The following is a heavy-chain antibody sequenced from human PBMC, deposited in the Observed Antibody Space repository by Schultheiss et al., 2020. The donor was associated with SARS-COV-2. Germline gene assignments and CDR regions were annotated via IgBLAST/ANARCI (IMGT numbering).Heavy chain of an antibody. J-gene: IGHJ3*02. V-gene: IGHV3-21*01. D-gene: IGHD3-3*01. CDR1: GFTFSSYS. CDR2: ISSSSSYI. CDR3: AREFRPLRSESTIFGVVIMPAGGGVGAFDI. Sequence: GGSLRLSCAASGFTFSSYSMNWVRQAPGKGLEWVSSISSSSSYIYYADSVKGRFTISRDNAKNSLYLQMNSLRAEDTAVYYCAREFRPLRSESTIFGVVIMPAGGGVGAFDIWGQGTMVTVSS.